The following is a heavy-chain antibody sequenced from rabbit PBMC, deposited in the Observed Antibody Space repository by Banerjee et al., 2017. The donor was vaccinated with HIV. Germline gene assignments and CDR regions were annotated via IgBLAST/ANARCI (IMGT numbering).Heavy chain of an antibody. CDR1: AFSFSSNYW. J-gene: IGHJ4*01. D-gene: IGHD4-1*01. CDR2: IYAGSSGIT. Sequence: QEQLEESGGDLVQPEGSLTLTCTASAFSFSSNYWIYWVRQAPGKGLEWIACIYAGSSGITYYASWAKGRFTISKTSSTTVTLQMTSLTAADTATYFCARDLAGVIGWNFDLWGQGTLVTVS. CDR3: ARDLAGVIGWNFDL. V-gene: IGHV1S45*01.